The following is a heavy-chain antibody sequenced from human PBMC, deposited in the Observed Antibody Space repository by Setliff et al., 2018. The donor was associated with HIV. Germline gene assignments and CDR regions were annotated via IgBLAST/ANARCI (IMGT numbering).Heavy chain of an antibody. J-gene: IGHJ4*02. CDR2: ISTYNGNT. V-gene: IGHV1-18*01. D-gene: IGHD6-19*01. CDR1: GYTFTSYG. CDR3: ARKYTGGPLDY. Sequence: GASVKVSCKASGYTFTSYGITWVRQAPGQGLEWMGWISTYNGNTHYAQKLQGRVTVATDTSTSTAYMELRSLRSDDTAMYYCARKYTGGPLDYWGQGTLVTVSS.